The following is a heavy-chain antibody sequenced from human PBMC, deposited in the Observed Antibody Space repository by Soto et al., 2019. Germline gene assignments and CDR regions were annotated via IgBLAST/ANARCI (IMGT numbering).Heavy chain of an antibody. D-gene: IGHD4-17*01. Sequence: QVQLEQSGADVKKAGSSVKVSCKAFGGSVNSHAISWVRQAPGQGLEWMGGIIPMFGTPNYAQKFQAGVTISAGESTSTVYLDLSSLRSEDTAVYYCARSRNVAEFNDYGGNYHGFDIWGQGTMVTVSS. J-gene: IGHJ3*02. CDR1: GGSVNSHA. V-gene: IGHV1-69*01. CDR2: IIPMFGTP. CDR3: ARSRNVAEFNDYGGNYHGFDI.